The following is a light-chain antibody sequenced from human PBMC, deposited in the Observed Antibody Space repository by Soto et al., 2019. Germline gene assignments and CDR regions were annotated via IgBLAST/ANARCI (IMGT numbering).Light chain of an antibody. CDR1: QSLNDRF. Sequence: EIVLTQSPGTLSLSPGQRATLSCRASQSLNDRFLAWYQQTPGQAPRLLIHGASARATGIPDRFSGSGSGTDFTLIISRLEPEDFAVYFCQQYDDSPPTFGQGTKVDIK. CDR2: GAS. J-gene: IGKJ1*01. V-gene: IGKV3-20*01. CDR3: QQYDDSPPT.